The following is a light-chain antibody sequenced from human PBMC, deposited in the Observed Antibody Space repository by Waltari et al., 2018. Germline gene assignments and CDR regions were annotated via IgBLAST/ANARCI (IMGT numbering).Light chain of an antibody. CDR1: GTISMR. CDR3: QQYNTYPDT. V-gene: IGKV1-5*03. J-gene: IGKJ2*01. Sequence: DIQMTQSPSPLSASVGDRLTITCRASGTISMRLVWSQQEPGKAPKVLIYKASTLYNGVPSRFSGSESGTEFTLTISSLQPDDFATYYCQQYNTYPDTFGQGTKLEI. CDR2: KAS.